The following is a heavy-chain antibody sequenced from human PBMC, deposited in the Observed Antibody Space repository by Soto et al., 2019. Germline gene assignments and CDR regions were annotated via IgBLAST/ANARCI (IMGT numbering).Heavy chain of an antibody. D-gene: IGHD2-21*01. CDR2: VYYSGST. J-gene: IGHJ4*02. Sequence: NPSQTLSLTCTGCDGSVSSGNYYWSEIGQPTAKGLEWIGYVYYSGSTNYNPSLKSRVTMSVETSNNQVSLKLTSVTATDTAVYYCANLLPIVGSLLYYFYHWGQGTLVTVSS. CDR1: DGSVSSGNYY. V-gene: IGHV4-61*01. CDR3: ANLLPIVGSLLYYFYH.